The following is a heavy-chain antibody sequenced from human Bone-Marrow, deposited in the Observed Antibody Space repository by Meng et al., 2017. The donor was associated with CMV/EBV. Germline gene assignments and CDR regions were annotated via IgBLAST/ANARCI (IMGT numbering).Heavy chain of an antibody. Sequence: SETLSLTCAVYGGSFSGYYWSWIRQPPGKGLEWIGEINHSGSTNYNPSLKSRVTISVDTSKNQFSLKLSSVTAADTAVYYCARGRGFFWSDGMDVWGQGTTVTRLL. CDR3: ARGRGFFWSDGMDV. CDR2: INHSGST. CDR1: GGSFSGYY. J-gene: IGHJ6*02. V-gene: IGHV4-34*01. D-gene: IGHD3-3*01.